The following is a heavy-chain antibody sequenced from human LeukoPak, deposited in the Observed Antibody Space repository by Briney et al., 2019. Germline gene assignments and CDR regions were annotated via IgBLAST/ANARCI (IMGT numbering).Heavy chain of an antibody. CDR3: ARLRSSSYDISTGFSYYFDY. CDR1: GGSISSNSYY. D-gene: IGHD3-9*01. Sequence: PSETLSLTCTVSGGSISSNSYYWGWIRQPPGKGLEWIGSIHYGGSTNYNPSLKSRVTISVDTSKNHFSLKLSSVTAADTAVYYCARLRSSSYDISTGFSYYFDYWGQGTLVTVSS. J-gene: IGHJ4*02. CDR2: IHYGGST. V-gene: IGHV4-39*02.